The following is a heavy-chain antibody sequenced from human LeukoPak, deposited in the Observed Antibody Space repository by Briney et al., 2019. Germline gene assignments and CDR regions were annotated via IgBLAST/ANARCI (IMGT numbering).Heavy chain of an antibody. V-gene: IGHV4-59*08. D-gene: IGHD3-9*01. CDR1: GGSISSYY. CDR2: IYYSGST. J-gene: IGHJ4*02. Sequence: SETLFLTCTVSGGSISSYYWSWIRQPPGKGLEWIGYIYYSGSTNYNPSLKSRVTISVDTSKNQFSLKLSSVTAADTAVYYCARGYDILTGYPPADYFDYWGQGTLVTVSS. CDR3: ARGYDILTGYPPADYFDY.